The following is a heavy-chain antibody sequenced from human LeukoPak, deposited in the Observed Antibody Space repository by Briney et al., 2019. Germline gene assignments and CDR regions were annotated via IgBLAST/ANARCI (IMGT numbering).Heavy chain of an antibody. V-gene: IGHV4-59*01. CDR3: ARSDYHNSGSHTVFDAFDI. CDR1: GGSISRYY. J-gene: IGHJ3*02. D-gene: IGHD3-10*01. CDR2: IDDSGNT. Sequence: LSETLSLTCTVSGGSISRYYWSWIRRPPGKGLEWIGYIDDSGNTNYNPSLKSQVTISVDKSKNQFSLKLSFVTAADTAMYYCARSDYHNSGSHTVFDAFDIWGQGTRVTVSS.